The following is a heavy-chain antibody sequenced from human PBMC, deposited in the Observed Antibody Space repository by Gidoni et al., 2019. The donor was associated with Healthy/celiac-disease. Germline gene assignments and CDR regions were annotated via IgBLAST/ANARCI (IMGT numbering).Heavy chain of an antibody. CDR2: MSSSGRTI. CDR3: ARDGGSSGWYSRYLWYFDL. CDR1: GFTFRDYY. V-gene: IGHV3-11*01. D-gene: IGHD6-19*01. J-gene: IGHJ2*01. Sequence: QVQLVESGGGLVKPGGSLRLSGAASGFTFRDYYMRWIRQAPGKGLEWVSYMSSSGRTIYYADSVKGRFTISRDNAKNSLYLQMNSLRAEDTAVYYCARDGGSSGWYSRYLWYFDLWGRGTLVTVSS.